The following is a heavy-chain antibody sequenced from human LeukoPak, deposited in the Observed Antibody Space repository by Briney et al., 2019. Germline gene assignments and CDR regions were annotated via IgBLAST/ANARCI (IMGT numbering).Heavy chain of an antibody. V-gene: IGHV1-18*01. D-gene: IGHD3-10*01. Sequence: ASVKVSCKASGYTFTSYGISWVRQAPGQGLEWMGWISAYNGNTNYAQKLQGRVTMTTDTSTSTAYMELRSLRSDDTAVYYCARSNTMVRGVYWFDPWGQGTLVTVPS. CDR1: GYTFTSYG. J-gene: IGHJ5*02. CDR2: ISAYNGNT. CDR3: ARSNTMVRGVYWFDP.